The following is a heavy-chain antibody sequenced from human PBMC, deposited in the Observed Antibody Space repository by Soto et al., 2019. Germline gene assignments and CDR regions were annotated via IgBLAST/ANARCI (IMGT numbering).Heavy chain of an antibody. D-gene: IGHD2-21*02. CDR1: GYTFNTYY. CDR2: IHPSGGGT. CDR3: ARGGHIAVVTASFDY. V-gene: IGHV1-46*02. J-gene: IGHJ4*02. Sequence: QVQLVQSGAEVRKPGASVKVSCKPSGYTFNTYYLHWLRQAPGQALEWMGVIHPSGGGTTYAQKSLGRVTVTRDTSTTTVFMELSSLRSDDTAVYYCARGGHIAVVTASFDYWGQGTLVTVSS.